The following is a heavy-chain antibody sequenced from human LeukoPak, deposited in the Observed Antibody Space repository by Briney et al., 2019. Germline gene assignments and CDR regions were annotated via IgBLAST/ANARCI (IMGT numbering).Heavy chain of an antibody. Sequence: SETLSLTCTVSGGSISSHYWSWIRQPPGRGLEWMGYIYYSGSTNYNPSLKRRVTISVDTSNNQFSLKLSSVTAADTAVYYCARGRSYNWFDPGGQGPLVTFSS. J-gene: IGHJ5*02. D-gene: IGHD3-10*01. V-gene: IGHV4-59*11. CDR3: ARGRSYNWFDP. CDR1: GGSISSHY. CDR2: IYYSGST.